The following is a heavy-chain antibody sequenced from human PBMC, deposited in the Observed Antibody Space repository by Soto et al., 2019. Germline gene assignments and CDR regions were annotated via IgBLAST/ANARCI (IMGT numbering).Heavy chain of an antibody. D-gene: IGHD3-16*01. V-gene: IGHV1-69*02. CDR1: GGTFSSST. CDR3: ARVFRGFDY. Sequence: QVQLVQSGAEVKKPGSSVKVSCKASGGTFSSSTISWVRQAPGQGLEWMGRIIPILGIANYEQKFQGRVTINADKSTSTAYMELSSLRSEDTAVYYCARVFRGFDYWGQGTLVTVSS. J-gene: IGHJ4*02. CDR2: IIPILGIA.